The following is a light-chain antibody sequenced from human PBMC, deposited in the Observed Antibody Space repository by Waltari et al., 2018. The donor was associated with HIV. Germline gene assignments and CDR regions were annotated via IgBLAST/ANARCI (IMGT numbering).Light chain of an antibody. Sequence: QSVLTQPPSASGTPGQRVTITCSGLSPTLGRNYVSWCQRLLGTDPKLLICRNKQLPSGVPDRLSVAQAGTSASRAISGLRSEYEADYYCAAWVDSLSVVFGGGTKLTVL. CDR2: RNK. J-gene: IGLJ2*01. V-gene: IGLV1-47*01. CDR1: SPTLGRNY. CDR3: AAWVDSLSVV.